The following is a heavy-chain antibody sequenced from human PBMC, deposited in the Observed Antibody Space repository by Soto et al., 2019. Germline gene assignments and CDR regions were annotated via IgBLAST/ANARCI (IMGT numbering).Heavy chain of an antibody. CDR2: ISAYSGNT. CDR3: ARDRHYYDSSYGMDV. D-gene: IGHD3-22*01. V-gene: IGHV1-18*01. CDR1: GYTFTSYG. J-gene: IGHJ6*02. Sequence: GASVKVSCKASGYTFTSYGISWVRQAPGQGLEWMGWISAYSGNTNYAQKLQGRVTVTTDTSTSTAYMELRNLRSDDTAVYYCARDRHYYDSSYGMDVWGQGTTVTVSS.